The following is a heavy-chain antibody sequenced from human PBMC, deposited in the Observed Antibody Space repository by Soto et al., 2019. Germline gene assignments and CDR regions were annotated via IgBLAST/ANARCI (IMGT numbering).Heavy chain of an antibody. V-gene: IGHV4-31*03. J-gene: IGHJ6*02. CDR1: GGSISSGDYY. CDR3: ARDVGSGRGDYYYGMDV. Sequence: QVQLQESGPGLVKPSQTLSLTCTVSGGSISSGDYYWSWIRQHPGKGLEWIGYIYYSGSTYYNPSLKSRVTISVDTSKNQFSLKLSSVTAADTAVYYCARDVGSGRGDYYYGMDVWGQGTTVTVSS. D-gene: IGHD3-10*01. CDR2: IYYSGST.